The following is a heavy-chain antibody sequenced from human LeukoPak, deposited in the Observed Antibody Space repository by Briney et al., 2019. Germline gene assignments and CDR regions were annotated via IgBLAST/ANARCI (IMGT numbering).Heavy chain of an antibody. V-gene: IGHV4-34*01. CDR1: GGSFSGYY. CDR3: ARVEAFWSTVLDP. CDR2: INHSGST. Sequence: MTSETLSLTCAVYGGSFSGYYWSWIRQPPGKGLEWIGEINHSGSTNYNPSLKSRVTISVDTSKNQFSLKLSSVTAADTAVYYCARVEAFWSTVLDPWGQGTLVTVSS. D-gene: IGHD1-1*01. J-gene: IGHJ5*02.